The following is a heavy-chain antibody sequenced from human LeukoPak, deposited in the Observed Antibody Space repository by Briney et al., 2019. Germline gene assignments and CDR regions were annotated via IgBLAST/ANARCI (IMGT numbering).Heavy chain of an antibody. CDR1: GYSFTSYW. Sequence: GESLKISCNGSGYSFTSYWIGWVRQMPGKGLEWMGIIYPGDSDTRYSPSFQGQVTISADKSISTAYLQWSSLKASDTAMYYCARQNYHDSSGYLYYLDYWGQGTLVTVSS. J-gene: IGHJ4*02. D-gene: IGHD3-22*01. V-gene: IGHV5-51*01. CDR3: ARQNYHDSSGYLYYLDY. CDR2: IYPGDSDT.